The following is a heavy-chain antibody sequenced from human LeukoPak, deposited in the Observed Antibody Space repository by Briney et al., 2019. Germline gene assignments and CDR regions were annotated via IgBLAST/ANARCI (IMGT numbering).Heavy chain of an antibody. J-gene: IGHJ5*02. CDR1: GYSISSGYY. CDR3: ARGLFGVGIHSNWFDP. D-gene: IGHD3-3*01. CDR2: IYHSGST. Sequence: PSETLSLTCAVSGYSISSGYYWGWIRQPPGKGLEWIGSIYHSGSTYYNPSLKSRVTISVDTSKNQFSLKLSSVTAADTAVYYCARGLFGVGIHSNWFDPWGQGTLVTVS. V-gene: IGHV4-38-2*01.